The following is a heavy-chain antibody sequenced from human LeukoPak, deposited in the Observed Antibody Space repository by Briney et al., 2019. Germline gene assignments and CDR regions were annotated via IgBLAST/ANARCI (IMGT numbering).Heavy chain of an antibody. D-gene: IGHD3-16*02. V-gene: IGHV4-4*07. CDR2: IYTSGST. CDR3: ARGVTFGGVIVIHYYYCMDV. Sequence: SETLSLTCTVSGGSISSYYWSWIRQPAGKGLEWIGRIYTSGSTNYNPSLKSRVTMSVDTSKNQFSLKLSSVTAADTAVYYCARGVTFGGVIVIHYYYCMDVWGKGTTVTVSS. CDR1: GGSISSYY. J-gene: IGHJ6*03.